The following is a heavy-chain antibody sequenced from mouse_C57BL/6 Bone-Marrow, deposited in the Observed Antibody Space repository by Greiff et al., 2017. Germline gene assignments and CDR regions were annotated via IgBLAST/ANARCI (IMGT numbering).Heavy chain of an antibody. J-gene: IGHJ2*01. V-gene: IGHV14-1*01. D-gene: IGHD1-1*01. Sequence: VQLQQSGAELVRPGASVKLSCTASGFNIKDYYMHWVKQRPEQGLEWIGRIDPEDGDTEYAPKFQGKATMTADTSSNTAYLQLSSLTSEDTAVDFWTWAAVCGSSPSYFDYWGQGTTLTVSS. CDR2: IDPEDGDT. CDR1: GFNIKDYY. CDR3: TWAAVCGSSPSYFDY.